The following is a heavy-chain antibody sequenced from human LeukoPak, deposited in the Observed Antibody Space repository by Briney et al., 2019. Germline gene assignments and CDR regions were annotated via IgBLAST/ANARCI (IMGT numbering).Heavy chain of an antibody. Sequence: SETLSLTCTVSGGAISSYYWSWIRQPAGKGLEWIGRIYSSGSTNYNTSLKSRVTMSVDTSKNQFPLKLSSVTAADTAVYYCARDNEAAARAYDYWGQGTLVTVSS. J-gene: IGHJ4*02. CDR1: GGAISSYY. D-gene: IGHD6-13*01. CDR3: ARDNEAAARAYDY. CDR2: IYSSGST. V-gene: IGHV4-4*07.